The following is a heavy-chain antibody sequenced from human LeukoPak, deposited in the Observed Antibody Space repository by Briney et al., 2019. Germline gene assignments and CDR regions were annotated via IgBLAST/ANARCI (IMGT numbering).Heavy chain of an antibody. Sequence: GGSLRLSCAASGIILRNYWMHWVRQAPGKGLEWVAVISYDGSNKYYADSVKGRFTISRDNSKNTLYLQMNSLRAEDTAVYYCAKARMRYSYDYYFDYWGQGTLVTVSS. V-gene: IGHV3-30*18. D-gene: IGHD5-18*01. J-gene: IGHJ4*02. CDR2: ISYDGSNK. CDR1: GIILRNYW. CDR3: AKARMRYSYDYYFDY.